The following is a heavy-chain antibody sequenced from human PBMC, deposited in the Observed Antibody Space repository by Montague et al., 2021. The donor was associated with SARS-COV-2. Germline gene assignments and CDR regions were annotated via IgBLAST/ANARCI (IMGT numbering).Heavy chain of an antibody. CDR3: ARDVRYYDFWSGRAQTSPDY. J-gene: IGHJ4*02. CDR2: IYYSGST. D-gene: IGHD3-3*01. Sequence: SETLSLTCTVSGGSISSYYWSWIRQPPGKGLEWIGYIYYSGSTNYNPSLESRVTISVDTSKNQFSLKLSSVTAADTAVYYCARDVRYYDFWSGRAQTSPDYWGQGTLVTVSS. V-gene: IGHV4-59*12. CDR1: GGSISSYY.